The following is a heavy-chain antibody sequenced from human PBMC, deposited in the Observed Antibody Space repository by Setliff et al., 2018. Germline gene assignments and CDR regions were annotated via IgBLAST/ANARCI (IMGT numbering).Heavy chain of an antibody. CDR1: GFTFSGFG. CDR2: IRYNGNNQ. Sequence: GGSPRLSCAASGFTFSGFGMHWVRQAPGKGLEWVAFIRYNGNNQYYSDSVKGRFTTSRDNSKNTLNLQMNGLRAEDTAVYYCARLGFDVLVPGTMSTPTSYFYFMDVWGKGTTVTVSS. V-gene: IGHV3-30*02. J-gene: IGHJ6*03. D-gene: IGHD2-2*01. CDR3: ARLGFDVLVPGTMSTPTSYFYFMDV.